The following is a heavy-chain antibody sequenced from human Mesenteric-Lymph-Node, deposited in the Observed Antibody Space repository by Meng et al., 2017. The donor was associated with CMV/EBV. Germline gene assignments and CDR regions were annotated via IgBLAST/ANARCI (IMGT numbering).Heavy chain of an antibody. CDR1: GFTFDDYA. CDR2: ISWNSGSI. D-gene: IGHD3-10*01. J-gene: IGHJ4*02. CDR3: ARGPTSG. Sequence: SLKISCAASGFTFDDYAMHWVRQAPGKGLEWVSGISWNSGSIGYADSVKGRFTISRDNAKNSLYLQMNSLRVEDTAVYYCARGPTSGWGQGTLVTVSS. V-gene: IGHV3-9*01.